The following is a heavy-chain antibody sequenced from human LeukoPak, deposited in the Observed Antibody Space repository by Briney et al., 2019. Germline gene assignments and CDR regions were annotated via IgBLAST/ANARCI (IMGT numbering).Heavy chain of an antibody. CDR1: GFIFSSSW. Sequence: LPGGSLRLSCVASGFIFSSSWMSWVRQAPGKGLEWVANIKQDGSEKDYADSVKGRFTISRDNAKNSLYLQMNSLRAEDTAVYYCASMFNWNYGKGYWGQGTLVTVSS. D-gene: IGHD1-7*01. CDR3: ASMFNWNYGKGY. J-gene: IGHJ4*02. CDR2: IKQDGSEK. V-gene: IGHV3-7*01.